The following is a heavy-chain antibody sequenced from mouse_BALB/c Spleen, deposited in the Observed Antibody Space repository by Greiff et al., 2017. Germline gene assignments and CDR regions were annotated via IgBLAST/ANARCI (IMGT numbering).Heavy chain of an antibody. J-gene: IGHJ4*01. CDR3: TREGGSYAMDY. Sequence: VKLQQPGAELVRPGASVKLSCKASGYTFTSYWINWVKQRPGQGLEWIGNIYPSDSYTNYNQKFKDKATLTVDKSSSTAYMQLSSPTSEDSAVYYCTREGGSYAMDYWGQGTSVTVSS. CDR2: IYPSDSYT. D-gene: IGHD3-1*01. CDR1: GYTFTSYW. V-gene: IGHV1-69*02.